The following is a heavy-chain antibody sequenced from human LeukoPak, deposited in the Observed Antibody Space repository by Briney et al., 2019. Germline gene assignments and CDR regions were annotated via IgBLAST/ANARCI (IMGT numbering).Heavy chain of an antibody. J-gene: IGHJ4*02. V-gene: IGHV4-59*12. CDR3: ARGIAVAGGDY. CDR1: GGSISSYY. CDR2: LHYSGST. Sequence: SETLSLTCTVSGGSISSYYWSWIRQPPGKGLEWIGYLHYSGSTNYSPSLKSRVTISVDTSKNQFSLKLSSVTAADTAVYYCARGIAVAGGDYWGQGTLVTVSS. D-gene: IGHD6-19*01.